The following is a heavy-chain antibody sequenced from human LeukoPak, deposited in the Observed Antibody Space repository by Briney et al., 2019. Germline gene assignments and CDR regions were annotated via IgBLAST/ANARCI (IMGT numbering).Heavy chain of an antibody. V-gene: IGHV3-30*18. CDR3: AKEGGSSWYGSDAFDI. J-gene: IGHJ3*02. CDR2: ISYDGSNK. CDR1: GFTFSSYG. D-gene: IGHD6-13*01. Sequence: GRSLRLSCAASGFTFSSYGMHWVRQAPGKGLEWVAVISYDGSNKYYADSVKGRFTISRDNSKNTLYLQMNSLRAEDTAVYYCAKEGGSSWYGSDAFDIWGQGTMVTVSS.